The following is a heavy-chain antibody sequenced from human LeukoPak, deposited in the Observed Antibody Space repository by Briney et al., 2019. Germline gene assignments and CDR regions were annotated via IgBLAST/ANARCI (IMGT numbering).Heavy chain of an antibody. V-gene: IGHV4-59*12. CDR1: GDSISGFY. Sequence: PSETLSLTCSVSGDSISGFYWNWIRQSPEKGLEWIAVTHYSGTTNYNPSLKSRVTMSIDTSRQQFFLKLSSVTAADTAVYYCVLAPNSNWFDFWGQGTRVTVSS. CDR2: THYSGTT. CDR3: VLAPNSNWFDF. D-gene: IGHD2-8*01. J-gene: IGHJ5*01.